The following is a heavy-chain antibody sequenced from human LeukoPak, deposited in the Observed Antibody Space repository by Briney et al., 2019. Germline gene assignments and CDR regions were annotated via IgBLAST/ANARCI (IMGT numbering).Heavy chain of an antibody. V-gene: IGHV3-30-3*01. Sequence: PGRSLRLSCAASGFTFSSYAMHWVRQTPGKGLEWVAVISYDGSNKYYADSVKGRFTISRDNSKNTLYLQMNSLRAEDTAVYYCARDLMGRYWGQGTLVTVSS. J-gene: IGHJ4*02. CDR1: GFTFSSYA. CDR2: ISYDGSNK. CDR3: ARDLMGRY. D-gene: IGHD1-26*01.